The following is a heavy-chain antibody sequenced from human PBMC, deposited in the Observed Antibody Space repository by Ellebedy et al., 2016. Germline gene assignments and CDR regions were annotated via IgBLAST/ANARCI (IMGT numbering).Heavy chain of an antibody. Sequence: SETLSLTCAVYGGSFSGYYWSWIRQPPGKGLEWVGEINHSGSTNYNPSLKSRVTISVDTSKNQFSLKLSSVTAADTAVYYCAGYYGDYWYWGQGTLVTVSS. CDR1: GGSFSGYY. CDR3: AGYYGDYWY. D-gene: IGHD4-17*01. J-gene: IGHJ4*02. CDR2: INHSGST. V-gene: IGHV4-34*01.